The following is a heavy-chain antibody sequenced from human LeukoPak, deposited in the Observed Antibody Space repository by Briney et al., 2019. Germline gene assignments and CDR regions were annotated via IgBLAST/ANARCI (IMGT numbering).Heavy chain of an antibody. D-gene: IGHD6-19*01. CDR3: ARGKTGYSSGWYVDY. Sequence: SETLSLTCTVSGRSISSYYWSWIRQPPGKGLEWIGYIYYSGSTNYNPSLKSRVTISVDAAKNQFSLKLSSVTAADTAVYYCARGKTGYSSGWYVDYWGQGTLVTVSS. CDR2: IYYSGST. V-gene: IGHV4-59*01. CDR1: GRSISSYY. J-gene: IGHJ4*02.